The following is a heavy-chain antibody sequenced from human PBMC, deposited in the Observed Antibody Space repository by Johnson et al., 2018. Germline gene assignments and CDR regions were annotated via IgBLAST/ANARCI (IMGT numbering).Heavy chain of an antibody. D-gene: IGHD3-10*01. CDR3: ARPRDTMVRGVPYYYGMDV. CDR1: GGTFSSYA. Sequence: QVQLQESGAEVKKPGSSVKVSCKASGGTFSSYAISWVRQAPGQGLEWMGGIIPIFGTANYAQKFQGRVTITADEPTSTAYMGLSSLRSEDTAVYDCARPRDTMVRGVPYYYGMDVWGQGTTVTVSS. J-gene: IGHJ6*02. V-gene: IGHV1-69*01. CDR2: IIPIFGTA.